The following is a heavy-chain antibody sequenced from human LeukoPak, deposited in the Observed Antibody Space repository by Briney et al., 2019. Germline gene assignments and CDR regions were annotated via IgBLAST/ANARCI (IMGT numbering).Heavy chain of an antibody. CDR2: IIPIFGTA. CDR3: ARTGDCSSTSCYAFPPDY. J-gene: IGHJ4*02. Sequence: ASVKVSCKASGGTFSSYAISWVRQAPGQGLEWMGGIIPIFGTADYAQKFQGRVTITADESTSTAYMELSSLRSEDTAVYYCARTGDCSSTSCYAFPPDYWGQGTLVTVSS. CDR1: GGTFSSYA. D-gene: IGHD2-2*01. V-gene: IGHV1-69*13.